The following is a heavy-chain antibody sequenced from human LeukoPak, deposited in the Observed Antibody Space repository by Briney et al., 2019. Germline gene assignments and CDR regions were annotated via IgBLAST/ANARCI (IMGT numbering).Heavy chain of an antibody. CDR3: AREITVTRPFNY. D-gene: IGHD4-17*01. Sequence: PSETLSLTCTVSNGSISIYYWSWVRQPAWKGLEWIGRISASGSTNYNPSLKSRVTMSVDTSKNQFSLKLSSVTAADTAVYYCAREITVTRPFNYWGQGTLVTVSS. CDR2: ISASGST. CDR1: NGSISIYY. V-gene: IGHV4-4*07. J-gene: IGHJ4*02.